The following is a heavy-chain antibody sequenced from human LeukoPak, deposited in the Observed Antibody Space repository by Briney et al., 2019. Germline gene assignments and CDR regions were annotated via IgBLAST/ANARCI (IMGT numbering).Heavy chain of an antibody. D-gene: IGHD6-19*01. J-gene: IGHJ5*02. CDR3: ARHWAPVQQWLAYNWFDP. CDR2: SYPGDSDT. Sequence: GESLKISCKGSGYSFRSYWIGWVRQMPGKGLEWMGISYPGDSDTRYSPSFQGQVTISADKSISTAYLPWSSLKASDTAMYYCARHWAPVQQWLAYNWFDPWGQGTLVTVSS. CDR1: GYSFRSYW. V-gene: IGHV5-51*01.